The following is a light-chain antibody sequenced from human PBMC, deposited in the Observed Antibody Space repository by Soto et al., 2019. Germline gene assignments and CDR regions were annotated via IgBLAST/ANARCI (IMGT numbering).Light chain of an antibody. J-gene: IGKJ1*01. CDR1: QSVSSSY. CDR2: GAS. CDR3: QQYGSSSWT. V-gene: IGKV3-20*01. Sequence: EIVWTQSPGTLSLSPGERATLSCRASQSVSSSYLAWYQQKPGQAPRLLIYGASNRATGIPARFSGSGSGTDFILTISRLEPEDFAVYYCQQYGSSSWTFGQGTKVDIK.